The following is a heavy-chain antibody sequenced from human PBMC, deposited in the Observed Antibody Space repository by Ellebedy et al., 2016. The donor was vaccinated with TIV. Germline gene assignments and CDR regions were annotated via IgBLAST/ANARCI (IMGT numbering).Heavy chain of an antibody. CDR2: ISYDGSNK. V-gene: IGHV3-30*18. CDR3: AKDGPLYSSGALGAFDI. J-gene: IGHJ3*02. Sequence: GESLKISCEASGVSVSSHGMHWVRQAPGKGLEWVAVISYDGSNKYYADSVKGRFTISRDNSKNTLYLQMNSLRAEDTAVYYCAKDGPLYSSGALGAFDIWGQGTMVTVSS. CDR1: GVSVSSHG. D-gene: IGHD6-19*01.